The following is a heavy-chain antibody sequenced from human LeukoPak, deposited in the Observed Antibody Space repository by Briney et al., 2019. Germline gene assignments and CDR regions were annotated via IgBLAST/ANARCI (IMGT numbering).Heavy chain of an antibody. CDR2: IYSDGSTT. CDR1: GFSSSNVW. V-gene: IGHV3-74*01. CDR3: ARVRSGASFDY. Sequence: PGGSLRLSCAASGFSSSNVWMHWVRQVPGKGLVWVSRIYSDGSTTTYADSVKGRFTISSDNAKNTLYLQMNSLRPEDTAVYYCARVRSGASFDYWGQGTLVTVSS. J-gene: IGHJ4*02. D-gene: IGHD3-10*01.